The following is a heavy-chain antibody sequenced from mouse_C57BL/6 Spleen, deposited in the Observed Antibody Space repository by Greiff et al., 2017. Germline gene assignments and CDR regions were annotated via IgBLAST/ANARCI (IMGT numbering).Heavy chain of an antibody. Sequence: EVQLVESGGGLVKPGGSLKLSCAASGFTFSDYGMHWVRQAPEKGLEWVAYISSGSSTIYYADTVKGRFTITRDNAKNNLFLQMTSLRSEATAMYYCARGTGMAFDYWGQGTTLTVSS. CDR3: ARGTGMAFDY. CDR1: GFTFSDYG. V-gene: IGHV5-17*01. CDR2: ISSGSSTI. D-gene: IGHD4-1*01. J-gene: IGHJ2*01.